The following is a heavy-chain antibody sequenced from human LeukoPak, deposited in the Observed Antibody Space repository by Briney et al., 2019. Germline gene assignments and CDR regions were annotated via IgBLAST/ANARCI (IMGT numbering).Heavy chain of an antibody. D-gene: IGHD3-10*01. CDR2: ISYDGSNK. CDR3: ASSASGSDWFDP. J-gene: IGHJ5*02. CDR1: GFTFISYA. V-gene: IGHV3-30*04. Sequence: PGRSLRLSCAASGFTFISYAMHWVRQAPGKGLEWVAVISYDGSNKYYADSVKGRFTISRDNSKNTLYLQMNSLRAEDTAVYYCASSASGSDWFDPWGQGTLVTVSS.